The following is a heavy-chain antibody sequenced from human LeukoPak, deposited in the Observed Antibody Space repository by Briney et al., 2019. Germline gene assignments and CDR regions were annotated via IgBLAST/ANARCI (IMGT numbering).Heavy chain of an antibody. J-gene: IGHJ4*02. Sequence: PSETLSLTCTVSGYSISSGYYWGWIRQPPGKGLEWIGSIYHSGSTYYNPSLKSRVTISVDTSKNQFSLKLSSVTAADTAVYYCARKEYYYDSSGYVPEDYWGQGTLVTVSS. CDR2: IYHSGST. V-gene: IGHV4-38-2*02. CDR3: ARKEYYYDSSGYVPEDY. CDR1: GYSISSGYY. D-gene: IGHD3-22*01.